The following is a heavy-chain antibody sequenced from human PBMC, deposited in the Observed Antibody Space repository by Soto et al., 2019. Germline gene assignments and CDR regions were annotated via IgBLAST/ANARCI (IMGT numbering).Heavy chain of an antibody. CDR3: AKVRASYLSASYFYSGLDV. CDR1: GFTFSHYV. J-gene: IGHJ6*02. CDR2: ISGSGSSV. Sequence: EVQLLESGGGLVRTGESLRLSCAASGFTFSHYVLSWVRQAPGRGLEWVSSISGSGSSVYLADSVRGRFTMSRDLSRNPVSFQMNRLRAEHTAIYSCAKVRASYLSASYFYSGLDVWGQGTTVTVSS. V-gene: IGHV3-23*01. D-gene: IGHD3-10*01.